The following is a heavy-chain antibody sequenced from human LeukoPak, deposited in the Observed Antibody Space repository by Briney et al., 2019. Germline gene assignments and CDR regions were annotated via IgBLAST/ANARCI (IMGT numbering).Heavy chain of an antibody. CDR2: IYTSGST. CDR1: GGSISSYY. V-gene: IGHV4-4*07. J-gene: IGHJ5*02. Sequence: SETLSLTCTVSGGSISSYYWSWIRQPAGKGLEWMGRIYTSGSTKYSPSLKSRVTMSVDTSKNQLSLKLSSVTAADTAVYYCARDGSGSYYSGWFDPWGQGTLVTVSS. CDR3: ARDGSGSYYSGWFDP. D-gene: IGHD3-10*01.